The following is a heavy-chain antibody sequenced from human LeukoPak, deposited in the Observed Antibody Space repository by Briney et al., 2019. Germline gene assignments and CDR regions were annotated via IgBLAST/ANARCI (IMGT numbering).Heavy chain of an antibody. CDR2: IYYSGST. J-gene: IGHJ5*02. Sequence: SETLSLTCTVSGGSIVGYYWSWIRQPPGKGLEWIGYIYYSGSTNYNPSLKSRVTISVDTSKNQFSLKLSSVTAADTAVYYCARSLEDSSSSLNWFDPWGQGTLVTVSS. CDR3: ARSLEDSSSSLNWFDP. D-gene: IGHD6-13*01. V-gene: IGHV4-59*01. CDR1: GGSIVGYY.